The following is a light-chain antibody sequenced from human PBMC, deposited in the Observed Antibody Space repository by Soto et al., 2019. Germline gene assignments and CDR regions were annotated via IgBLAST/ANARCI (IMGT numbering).Light chain of an antibody. CDR1: QGLSSA. CDR2: DAS. CDR3: QQYYSTPPYT. J-gene: IGKJ2*01. Sequence: AIQLTQSPPSLSASVGDRVTITCRASQGLSSALAWYQQKPGKAPKLLVYDASSLESGVPSRFSGSGSGTDFTLTISSLQPEDFATYYCQQYYSTPPYTFGQGTKLEIK. V-gene: IGKV1-13*02.